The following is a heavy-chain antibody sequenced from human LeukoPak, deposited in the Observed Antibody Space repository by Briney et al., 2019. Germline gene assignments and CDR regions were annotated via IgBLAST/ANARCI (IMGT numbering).Heavy chain of an antibody. J-gene: IGHJ6*03. CDR2: ISGSGTNT. CDR3: AREGTPSWSFNYYYYMDV. CDR1: GFTFSSYE. V-gene: IGHV3-48*03. D-gene: IGHD3-10*01. Sequence: GGSLRLSCAASGFTFSSYEMSWVRQAPGQGLEWISYISGSGTNTYYADTVQGRFTISRDNAKNTLYMEMNSLRAEDTAVYYCAREGTPSWSFNYYYYMDVWGKGTTVTVSS.